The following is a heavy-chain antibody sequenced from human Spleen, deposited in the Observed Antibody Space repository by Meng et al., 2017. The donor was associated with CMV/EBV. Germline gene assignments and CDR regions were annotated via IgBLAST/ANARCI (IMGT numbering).Heavy chain of an antibody. CDR3: AHRLASAGLFDY. CDR1: GFSLNPAGVG. V-gene: IGHV2-5*01. CDR2: IYWNDDK. Sequence: CTFSGFSLNPAGVGVGWVRQPPGKAPEWLALIYWNDDKRYSPSLKPRLTITKDTSKHQVVLTVTNLDPVDTGTYYCAHRLASAGLFDYWGQGTLVTVSS. J-gene: IGHJ4*02. D-gene: IGHD6-13*01.